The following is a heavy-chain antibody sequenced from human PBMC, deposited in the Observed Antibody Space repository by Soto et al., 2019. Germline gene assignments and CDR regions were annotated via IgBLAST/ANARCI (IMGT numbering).Heavy chain of an antibody. D-gene: IGHD3-9*01. CDR1: GGTFMSYA. CDR3: ARREYYDILTGYLAPRNGMDV. Sequence: SVKVSCKASGGTFMSYAISWVRQAPGQGLEWMGGIIPIFGTANYAQKFQGRVTITADKSTSTAYMELSSLRSEDTAVYYCARREYYDILTGYLAPRNGMDVWGQGTTVTVSS. V-gene: IGHV1-69*06. CDR2: IIPIFGTA. J-gene: IGHJ6*02.